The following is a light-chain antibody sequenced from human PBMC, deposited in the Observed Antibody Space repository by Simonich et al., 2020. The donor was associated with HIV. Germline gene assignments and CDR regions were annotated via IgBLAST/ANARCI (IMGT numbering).Light chain of an antibody. V-gene: IGKV3-15*01. CDR3: QQRSNWPLT. CDR2: GAS. CDR1: QRVSSN. Sequence: IVMTQSPATLSVSPGERVTLSCRASQRVSSNLAWYQQKPGQSPRLLIYGASTRATGIPAKFSGSWSGTEFTLTISSMQSEDFAVYYCQQRSNWPLTFGPGTKVDIK. J-gene: IGKJ3*01.